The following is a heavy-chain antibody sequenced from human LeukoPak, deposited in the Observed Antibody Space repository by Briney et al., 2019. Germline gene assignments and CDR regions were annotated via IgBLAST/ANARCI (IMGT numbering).Heavy chain of an antibody. CDR2: ISVSGDTI. V-gene: IGHV3-48*04. CDR3: ARGTLYYGSESYDY. J-gene: IGHJ4*02. D-gene: IGHD3-10*01. Sequence: GGSLRLSCAASGFSFSVYWMHWVRQAPGKGLEWVSYISVSGDTIYYADSVKGRFTISRDNAKKSLYLQMKSLRAEDTAVYYCARGTLYYGSESYDYWGQGTLVAVSS. CDR1: GFSFSVYW.